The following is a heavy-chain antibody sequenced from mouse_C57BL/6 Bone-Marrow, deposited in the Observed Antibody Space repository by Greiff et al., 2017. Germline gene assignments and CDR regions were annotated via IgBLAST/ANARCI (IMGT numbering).Heavy chain of an antibody. J-gene: IGHJ1*03. V-gene: IGHV1-64*01. CDR1: GYTFTSYW. CDR2: IHPNSGST. CDR3: AREDKVYYSNYVWYFDV. D-gene: IGHD2-5*01. Sequence: QVQLQQPGAELVKPGASVKLSCKASGYTFTSYWMHWVKQRPGQGLEWIGMIHPNSGSTNYNEKVKSKATLTVDKSSSTAYMQLSSLTSEDSAVYYCAREDKVYYSNYVWYFDVWGTGTTVTVSS.